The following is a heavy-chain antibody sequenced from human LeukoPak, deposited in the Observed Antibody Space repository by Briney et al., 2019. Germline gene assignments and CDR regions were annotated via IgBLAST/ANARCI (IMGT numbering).Heavy chain of an antibody. J-gene: IGHJ6*02. Sequence: GASVKVSCKASGYTFTDYYMHWGRQAPGQGLEWMGWINPNSGGTNYAQKFQGRVTMTTDTSISTAYIEVSRLRSDDAAVYYCARVRIWQQRDKYYYYAMDVWGQGTTVTVSS. V-gene: IGHV1-2*02. CDR3: ARVRIWQQRDKYYYYAMDV. D-gene: IGHD6-13*01. CDR2: INPNSGGT. CDR1: GYTFTDYY.